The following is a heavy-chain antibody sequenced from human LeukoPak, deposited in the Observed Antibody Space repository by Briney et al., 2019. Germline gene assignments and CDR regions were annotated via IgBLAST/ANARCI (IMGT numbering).Heavy chain of an antibody. Sequence: PGGSLRLSCAAAGFTVSSNYMSWVRQAPGKGLEWVSVIDSDGTTYYADSVKGRFTFSGDNSKNTLYLQMNSLRDEDTAVYYCARDRYLDYWGQGTLVTVSS. CDR1: GFTVSSNY. CDR2: IDSDGTT. V-gene: IGHV3-53*01. J-gene: IGHJ4*02. CDR3: ARDRYLDY.